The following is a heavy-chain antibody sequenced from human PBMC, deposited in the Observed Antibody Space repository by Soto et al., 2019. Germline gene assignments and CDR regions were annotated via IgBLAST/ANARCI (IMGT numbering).Heavy chain of an antibody. CDR1: GFSFNSYG. CDR3: ASDGRCGEDRAWWFDL. V-gene: IGHV3-33*01. J-gene: IGHJ2*01. Sequence: QVQLVESGGGVVKPGRSLRLSCAASGFSFNSYGMHWVRQAPGKGLEWVAIIWYDGSNKYYADSVKGRFTISRDKSKNKVYLQIDRVSAEDTAVVYCASDGRCGEDRAWWFDLWGRGTLVSVCS. D-gene: IGHD3-10*01. CDR2: IWYDGSNK.